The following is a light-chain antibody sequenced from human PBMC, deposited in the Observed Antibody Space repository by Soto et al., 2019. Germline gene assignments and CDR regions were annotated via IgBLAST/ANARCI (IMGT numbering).Light chain of an antibody. V-gene: IGKV3-15*01. Sequence: ELEMTQSPATLSLSPGERATLSCRASQNINTNLAWYQQSPGRAPRLFIYHTSTRATGIPDRFSGSGSGTEFTLTISSLQSEDFALYYCQQYTVWPFTFGGGTRVEIK. J-gene: IGKJ4*01. CDR2: HTS. CDR1: QNINTN. CDR3: QQYTVWPFT.